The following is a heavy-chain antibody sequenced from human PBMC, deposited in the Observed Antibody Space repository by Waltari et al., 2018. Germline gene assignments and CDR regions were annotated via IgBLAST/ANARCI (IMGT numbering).Heavy chain of an antibody. J-gene: IGHJ4*02. CDR3: SRSLDD. CDR2: INQDGSEK. CDR1: GFTFSNHW. V-gene: IGHV3-7*01. Sequence: EVHLVESGGGLVQPGGSLRLSCVASGFTFSNHWMDWVRQAPGKGLEWVANINQDGSEKYYVDSVRGRVTISRDNAKNSLSLQINSLRAEDTAIYYCSRSLDDWCQGTLVTVSS.